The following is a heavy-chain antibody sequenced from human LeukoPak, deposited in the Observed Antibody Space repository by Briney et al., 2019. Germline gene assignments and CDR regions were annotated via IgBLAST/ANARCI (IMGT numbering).Heavy chain of an antibody. V-gene: IGHV1-2*02. CDR2: INPNSGGT. CDR3: ARLAYCGGDCYRQTTNYYFDY. CDR1: GYTFTGYY. J-gene: IGHJ4*02. Sequence: ASVKVSCKASGYTFTGYYMHWVRQAPGQGLEWMGWINPNSGGTNYAQKFQGRVTMTRDTPISTAYMELSRLRSDDTAVYYCARLAYCGGDCYRQTTNYYFDYWGQGTLVTVSS. D-gene: IGHD2-21*02.